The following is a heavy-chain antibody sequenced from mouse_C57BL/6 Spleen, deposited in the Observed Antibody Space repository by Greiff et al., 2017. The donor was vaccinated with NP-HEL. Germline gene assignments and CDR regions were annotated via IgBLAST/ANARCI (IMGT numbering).Heavy chain of an antibody. J-gene: IGHJ2*01. Sequence: QVHVKQSGAELVKPGASVKMSCKASGYTFTSYWITWVKQRPGQGLEWIGDIYPGSGSTNYNEKFKSKATLTVDTSSSTAYMQLSSLTSEDSAVYYCARGGFRAHFDYWGQGTTLTVSS. V-gene: IGHV1-55*01. D-gene: IGHD3-3*01. CDR3: ARGGFRAHFDY. CDR1: GYTFTSYW. CDR2: IYPGSGST.